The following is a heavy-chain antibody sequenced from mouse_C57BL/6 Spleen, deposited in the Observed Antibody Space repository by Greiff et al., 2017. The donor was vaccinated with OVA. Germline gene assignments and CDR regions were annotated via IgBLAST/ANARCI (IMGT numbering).Heavy chain of an antibody. CDR3: ARTAQATFMDY. D-gene: IGHD3-2*02. CDR2: IYPGSGNT. CDR1: GYTFTDYY. V-gene: IGHV1-76*01. Sequence: VKLMESGAELVRPGASVKLSCKASGYTFTDYYINWVKQRPGQGLEWIARIYPGSGNTYYNEKFKGKATLTAEKSSSTAYMQLSSLTSEDSAVYFCARTAQATFMDYWGQGTSVTVSS. J-gene: IGHJ4*01.